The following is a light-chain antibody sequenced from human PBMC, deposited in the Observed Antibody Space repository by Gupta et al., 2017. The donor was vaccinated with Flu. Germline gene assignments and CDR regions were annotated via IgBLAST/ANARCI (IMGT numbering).Light chain of an antibody. CDR3: QQSYSTPIT. J-gene: IGKJ4*01. CDR2: AAS. CDR1: QSISSY. V-gene: IGKV1-39*01. Sequence: DIQMTQSPSSLSASVGDRVTITCRASQSISSYLYWYQQKPGKAPKLLIYAASSLQSGVPSRFSGSGSGTDFTLTISRLQPEDFATYYCQQSYSTPITFGRGTKLEIK.